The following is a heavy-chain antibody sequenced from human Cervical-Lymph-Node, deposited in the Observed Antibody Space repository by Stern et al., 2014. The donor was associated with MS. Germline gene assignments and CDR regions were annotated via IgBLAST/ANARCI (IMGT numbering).Heavy chain of an antibody. Sequence: EVQLLESGGGLVKPGGSLRLSCAASGFTFSSYSMNWVRQAPGKGLEWVSSISSSSSYIYYADSVKGRFTISRDNTKNSLYLQMNSLRAEDTAVYYCARDLYYYYGMDVWGQGTTVTVSS. J-gene: IGHJ6*02. CDR1: GFTFSSYS. CDR2: ISSSSSYI. V-gene: IGHV3-21*01. CDR3: ARDLYYYYGMDV.